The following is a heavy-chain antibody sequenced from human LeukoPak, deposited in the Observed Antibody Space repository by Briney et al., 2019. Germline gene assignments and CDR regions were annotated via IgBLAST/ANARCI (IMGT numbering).Heavy chain of an antibody. V-gene: IGHV3-7*05. J-gene: IGHJ6*02. CDR2: IKQDGSEE. D-gene: IGHD6-6*01. CDR3: ARDPYSSTWSYGMDV. Sequence: VGSLILSCAASGFTFSSYWMSWVRQAPGKGLEWVANIKQDGSEEVYVDSVKGRFTISRDNAKNSLFLQMNTLRAEDTAVYYCARDPYSSTWSYGMDVWGQGTTVTVSS. CDR1: GFTFSSYW.